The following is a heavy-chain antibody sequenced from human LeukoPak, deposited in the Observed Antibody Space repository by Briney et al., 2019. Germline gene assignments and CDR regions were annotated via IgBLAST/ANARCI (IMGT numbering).Heavy chain of an antibody. J-gene: IGHJ5*02. CDR2: INAGNGNT. Sequence: ASVKVSCKASGYTFTSYAMHWVRQAPGQRLEWMGWINAGNGNTKYSQRFQGRVTITRDTSASTAYMELSSLRSEDTAVYYCARYPTFPVVVPANWFDPWGQGTLVTVSS. CDR1: GYTFTSYA. V-gene: IGHV1-3*01. CDR3: ARYPTFPVVVPANWFDP. D-gene: IGHD2-2*01.